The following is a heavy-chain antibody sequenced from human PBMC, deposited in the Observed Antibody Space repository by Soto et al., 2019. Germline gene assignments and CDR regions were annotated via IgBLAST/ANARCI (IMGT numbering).Heavy chain of an antibody. CDR2: ISYDGSNK. CDR1: GFTFSSYG. Sequence: QVQLVESGGGVVQPGRSLRLSCAASGFTFSSYGMHWVRQAPGKGLEWVAVISYDGSNKYYADSVKGRFTISRDNSKNTLYLQMNGLRAEDTAVYYCAKDGRYYDILTPPGSWGQGTLVTVSS. V-gene: IGHV3-30*18. J-gene: IGHJ5*02. D-gene: IGHD3-9*01. CDR3: AKDGRYYDILTPPGS.